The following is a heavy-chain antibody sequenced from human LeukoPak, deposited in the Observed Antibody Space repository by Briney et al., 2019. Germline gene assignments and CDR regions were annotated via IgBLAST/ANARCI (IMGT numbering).Heavy chain of an antibody. J-gene: IGHJ4*02. D-gene: IGHD1-26*01. CDR3: SLNRNYSGSYSPEFDY. Sequence: ASVKVSCKASGYTFTSYGISWVRQAPAQGFEWMGWISAYNGNTNYAQKLQGRVTMTTDTSTSTAYMELRSLRSDDTAVYYCSLNRNYSGSYSPEFDYWGQGPLVTVSS. CDR2: ISAYNGNT. CDR1: GYTFTSYG. V-gene: IGHV1-18*01.